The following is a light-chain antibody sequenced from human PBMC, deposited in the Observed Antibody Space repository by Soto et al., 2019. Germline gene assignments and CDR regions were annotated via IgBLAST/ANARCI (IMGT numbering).Light chain of an antibody. V-gene: IGKV1-5*03. J-gene: IGKJ2*01. CDR3: QQYKSYSAYT. CDR2: RAS. CDR1: QDISSS. Sequence: DIQMSQSPSTLSASVGERVTVTCRASQDISSSLDWYQQKPGKAPKLLIYRASSVERGVPSRFSGRGSWTEFTLTISSLQPDDFATYYCQQYKSYSAYTFGQGTKLEIK.